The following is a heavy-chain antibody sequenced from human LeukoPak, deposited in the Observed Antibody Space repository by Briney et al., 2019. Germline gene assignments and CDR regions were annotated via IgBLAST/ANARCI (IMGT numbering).Heavy chain of an antibody. CDR1: GGSISSYY. J-gene: IGHJ4*02. CDR2: IYYSGST. V-gene: IGHV4-59*01. Sequence: SETLSLTCTVSGGSISSYYWSWIRQPPGKGLEWIGYIYYSGSTNYSPSLKSRVTISVDTSKNQFSLKLSSVTAVDTAVYYCHGSGSYFSRTFDYWGQGTLVTVSS. D-gene: IGHD1-26*01. CDR3: HGSGSYFSRTFDY.